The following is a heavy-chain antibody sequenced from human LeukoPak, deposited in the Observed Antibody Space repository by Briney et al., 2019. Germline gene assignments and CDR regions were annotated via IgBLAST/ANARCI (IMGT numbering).Heavy chain of an antibody. V-gene: IGHV3-23*01. CDR2: ISGSGGST. CDR1: GFTFSSYA. J-gene: IGHJ4*02. Sequence: GGSLRLSCAASGFTFSSYAMSWVRQAPGKGLEWVSAISGSGGSTYYADSVKGRFTISRDNSKNTLYLQMNSLRAEDTAVYYCARDRSTMVRGVIVHDYWGQGTLVTVSS. D-gene: IGHD3-10*01. CDR3: ARDRSTMVRGVIVHDY.